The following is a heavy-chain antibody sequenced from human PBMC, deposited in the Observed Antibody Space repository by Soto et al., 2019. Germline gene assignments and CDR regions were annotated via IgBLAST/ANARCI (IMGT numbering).Heavy chain of an antibody. CDR2: IYYAGNT. D-gene: IGHD2-15*01. CDR1: GGSISSSSYY. Sequence: QLQLQESGPGLVKPSETLSLTCTVSGGSISSSSYYWGWIRQPPGKGLEWIGSIYYAGNTYYTPSLNSRVTISVDTSKNXXXLKLSSXXXADTAVYYCAREGGRYCSGGSCQVDYWGQGTLVTVSS. V-gene: IGHV4-39*02. J-gene: IGHJ4*02. CDR3: AREGGRYCSGGSCQVDY.